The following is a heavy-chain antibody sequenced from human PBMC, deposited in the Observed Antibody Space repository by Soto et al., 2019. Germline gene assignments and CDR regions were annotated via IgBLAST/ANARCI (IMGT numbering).Heavy chain of an antibody. J-gene: IGHJ5*02. Sequence: PSETLSLTCTVSGGSISSYYWSWIRQPPGKGLEWIGYIYYSGSTNYNPSLKSRVTISVDTSKNQFSLKLSPVTAADTAVYYCARDTWQQLELGWFDPWGQGTLVTVSS. CDR1: GGSISSYY. V-gene: IGHV4-59*01. D-gene: IGHD6-13*01. CDR2: IYYSGST. CDR3: ARDTWQQLELGWFDP.